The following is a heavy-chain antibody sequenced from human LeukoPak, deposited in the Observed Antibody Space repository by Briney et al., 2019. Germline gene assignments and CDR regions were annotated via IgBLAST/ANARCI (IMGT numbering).Heavy chain of an antibody. CDR3: ARETRSRSRELPI. D-gene: IGHD1-26*01. CDR1: GYTFTGYY. Sequence: ASVKVSCKASGYTFTGYYMHWVRQAPGQGLEWMGWINPNSGGTNYAQKFQGRVTMTRDTSISTAYMKLSRLRSDDTAVYYCARETRSRSRELPIWGQGTMVTVSS. J-gene: IGHJ3*02. V-gene: IGHV1-2*02. CDR2: INPNSGGT.